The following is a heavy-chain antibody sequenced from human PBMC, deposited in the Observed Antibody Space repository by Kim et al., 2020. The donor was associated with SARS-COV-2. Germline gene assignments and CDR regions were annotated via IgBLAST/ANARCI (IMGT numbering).Heavy chain of an antibody. V-gene: IGHV1-2*02. CDR2: VNPNTAGT. D-gene: IGHD2-21*02. Sequence: ASVKVSCKASGYTFANYYIHWVRQAPGFGLEYMGWVNPNTAGTNYAQKFKGRVTMTRDTSISTAYMELGSLTSDDTAVYYCARAPIPEPTSFGGDFGMLLGIWGQGTLVPVSS. CDR1: GYTFANYY. CDR3: ARAPIPEPTSFGGDFGMLLGI. J-gene: IGHJ1*01.